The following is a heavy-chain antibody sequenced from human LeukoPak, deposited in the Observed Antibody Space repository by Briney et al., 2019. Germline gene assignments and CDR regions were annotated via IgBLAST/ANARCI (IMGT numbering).Heavy chain of an antibody. CDR2: IRYDGSNK. Sequence: GGSLRLSCAASGFTFSSYGMHWVRQAPGKGLEWVAFIRYDGSNKYYADSVKGRFTISRDNSKNTLYLQMNSLRAEDTAVYYCAKDHYDILTGYYARRGYFDYWGQGTLVTVSS. J-gene: IGHJ4*02. V-gene: IGHV3-30*02. CDR3: AKDHYDILTGYYARRGYFDY. D-gene: IGHD3-9*01. CDR1: GFTFSSYG.